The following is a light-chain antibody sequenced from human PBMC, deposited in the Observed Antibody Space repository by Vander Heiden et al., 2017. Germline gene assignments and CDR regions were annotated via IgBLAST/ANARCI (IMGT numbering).Light chain of an antibody. CDR3: QSADSSGTYVV. CDR1: ALPKQY. J-gene: IGLJ2*01. V-gene: IGLV3-25*03. CDR2: KDS. Sequence: SYDLTQPPLVSVSPGQTARITCSGDALPKQYAYWYQQKPGQAPVLVIYKDSERPSGIPERFSGSSSGTTVTLTISGVQAEDEADYYCQSADSSGTYVVFGGGTKLTVL.